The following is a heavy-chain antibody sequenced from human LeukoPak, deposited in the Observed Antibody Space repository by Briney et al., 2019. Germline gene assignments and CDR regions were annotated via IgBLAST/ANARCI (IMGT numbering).Heavy chain of an antibody. Sequence: PSETLSLTCTVSGGSISSSSYYWGWIRQPPGKGLEWIGSIYYSGSTYYNPSLKSRVTISVDTSKNQFSLKLSSVTAADTAVYYCARLDYGAKRSSTFDIWGQGTMVTVSS. J-gene: IGHJ3*02. V-gene: IGHV4-39*07. D-gene: IGHD4-23*01. CDR2: IYYSGST. CDR1: GGSISSSSYY. CDR3: ARLDYGAKRSSTFDI.